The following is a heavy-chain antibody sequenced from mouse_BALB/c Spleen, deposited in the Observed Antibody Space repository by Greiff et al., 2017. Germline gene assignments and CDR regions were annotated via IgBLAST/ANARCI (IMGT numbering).Heavy chain of an antibody. CDR2: IHPNSGNT. Sequence: QVQLQQPGSVLVRPRASVKLSCKASGYTFTSSWMHWAKQRPGQGLEWIGEIHPNSGNTNYNEKFKGKATLTVDTSSSTAYVDLSSLTSEDSAVYYCARGAPYYGNPWFAYWGQGTLVTVSA. V-gene: IGHV1S130*01. J-gene: IGHJ3*01. CDR3: ARGAPYYGNPWFAY. D-gene: IGHD2-10*01. CDR1: GYTFTSSW.